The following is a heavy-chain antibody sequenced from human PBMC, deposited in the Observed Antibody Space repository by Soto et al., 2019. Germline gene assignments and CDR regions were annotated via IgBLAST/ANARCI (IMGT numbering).Heavy chain of an antibody. Sequence: ASVKVSCKASGYTFTSYDINWVRQATGQGLEWMGWMNANSGNTSYAQKLQGRVTMTTDTSTSTAYMELRSLRSDDTAVYYCAKTQGFGDVDWFDPWGQGTLVTVSS. D-gene: IGHD3-10*01. CDR2: MNANSGNT. J-gene: IGHJ5*02. V-gene: IGHV1-18*01. CDR3: AKTQGFGDVDWFDP. CDR1: GYTFTSYD.